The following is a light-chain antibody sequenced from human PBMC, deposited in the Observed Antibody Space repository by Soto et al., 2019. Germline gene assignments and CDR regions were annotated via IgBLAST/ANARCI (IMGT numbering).Light chain of an antibody. V-gene: IGKV1-12*01. CDR2: AAS. CDR3: LQSNSFPHT. J-gene: IGKJ2*01. Sequence: DIQMTQSPSSVSASVGDRVTITCRASQHISSWLAWYQQKPGKAPQLLIYAASSLQSGVPSRFSGRGSGTDFTLTLSKLQPEDFATYFFLQSNSFPHTFGQGTKLEIK. CDR1: QHISSW.